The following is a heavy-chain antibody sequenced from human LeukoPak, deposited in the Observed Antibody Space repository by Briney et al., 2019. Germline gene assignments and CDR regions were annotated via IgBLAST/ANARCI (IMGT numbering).Heavy chain of an antibody. CDR3: ATRGSGWYQDY. CDR2: IHHSGST. J-gene: IGHJ4*02. V-gene: IGHV4-4*02. Sequence: SGTLSLTCAVSGGSISSSNWWNWVRQPPGKGLEWIGEIHHSGSTHYNPSLKSRLTISVDKSKNQFSLKLSSVTAADTAVYYCATRGSGWYQDYWGQGTLVTVSS. CDR1: GGSISSSNW. D-gene: IGHD6-19*01.